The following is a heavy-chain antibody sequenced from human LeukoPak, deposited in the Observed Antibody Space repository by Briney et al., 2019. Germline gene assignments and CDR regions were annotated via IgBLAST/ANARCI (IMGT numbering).Heavy chain of an antibody. D-gene: IGHD3-16*01. CDR3: ARDGKDYGLDAFDI. Sequence: SETLSLTCTVSGGSISSGDYYWSWIRQPPGKGLEWIGYIYYSGSTYYNPSLESRVTISVDTSKNQFSLKLSSVTAADTAVYYCARDGKDYGLDAFDIWGQGTMVTVSS. J-gene: IGHJ3*02. V-gene: IGHV4-30-4*01. CDR2: IYYSGST. CDR1: GGSISSGDYY.